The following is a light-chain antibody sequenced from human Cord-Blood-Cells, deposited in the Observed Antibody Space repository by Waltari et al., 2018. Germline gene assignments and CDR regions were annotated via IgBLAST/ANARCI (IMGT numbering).Light chain of an antibody. Sequence: QSALTQPASVSGSPGQSITLPCTGTSSDVGGYNLVSWYQQHPGKAPKLMIYDGSKRPSVVSNRFSGSTSGNTASLTISGLQAEDEADYYCCSYAGSSTWVFGGGTKLTVL. V-gene: IGLV2-23*01. CDR3: CSYAGSSTWV. CDR2: DGS. J-gene: IGLJ3*02. CDR1: SSDVGGYNL.